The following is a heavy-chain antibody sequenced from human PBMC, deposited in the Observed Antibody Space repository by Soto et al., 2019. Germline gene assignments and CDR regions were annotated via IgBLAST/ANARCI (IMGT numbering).Heavy chain of an antibody. D-gene: IGHD4-17*01. V-gene: IGHV3-21*01. CDR2: ISSSSSYV. Sequence: GGSLRLSCAASGFTFSSYSMNWARQAPGKGLEWVSSISSSSSYVYYADSVKGRFTISRDNAKNSLYLQMNSLRAEDTAVYYCARETTTAPFDPWGQGTLVTISS. J-gene: IGHJ5*02. CDR1: GFTFSSYS. CDR3: ARETTTAPFDP.